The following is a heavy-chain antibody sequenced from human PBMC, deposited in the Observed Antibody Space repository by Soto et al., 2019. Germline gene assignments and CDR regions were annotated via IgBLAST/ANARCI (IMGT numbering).Heavy chain of an antibody. CDR1: NGSFSVYY. CDR2: INHSGST. J-gene: IGHJ3*02. V-gene: IGHV4-34*01. Sequence: VSLTCAVYNGSFSVYYWTWIRQPPGKGLEWIGEINHSGSTNYNPSLKSRVTISVDTSKNQFSLKLSSVTAADTAVYYCARDSTRRGACDIWGQGTMVTVSS. CDR3: ARDSTRRGACDI. D-gene: IGHD2-2*01.